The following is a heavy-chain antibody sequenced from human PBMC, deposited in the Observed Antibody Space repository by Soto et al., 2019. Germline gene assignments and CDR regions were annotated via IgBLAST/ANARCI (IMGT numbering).Heavy chain of an antibody. J-gene: IGHJ6*02. CDR1: GYSFASYW. D-gene: IGHD5-18*01. CDR3: ARMGRVYSYGCHIPGYYYGMDV. Sequence: GESLKNPCKGSGYSFASYWIGWVLQMPGKGLEWMGIIYPGDSDTRYSPSFQGQVTIPADKAISTAYLQWSSLKASDTAMYYCARMGRVYSYGCHIPGYYYGMDVWGQGTTVTVSS. V-gene: IGHV5-51*01. CDR2: IYPGDSDT.